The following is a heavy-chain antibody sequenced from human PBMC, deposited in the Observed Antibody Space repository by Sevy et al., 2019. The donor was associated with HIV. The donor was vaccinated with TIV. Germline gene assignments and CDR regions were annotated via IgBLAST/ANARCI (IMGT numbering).Heavy chain of an antibody. Sequence: GGYLSLSCVASGFTFSSYGMNWVRQAPGKGPEWVGFLRYDGSNKYYADFVRGRFTISRDNSKNTLYLQMNSLRAEDTAVYYCAKLSAMIATVDYFYYYGMDVWGQGTTVTVSS. V-gene: IGHV3-30*02. J-gene: IGHJ6*02. CDR3: AKLSAMIATVDYFYYYGMDV. CDR1: GFTFSSYG. CDR2: LRYDGSNK. D-gene: IGHD2-21*01.